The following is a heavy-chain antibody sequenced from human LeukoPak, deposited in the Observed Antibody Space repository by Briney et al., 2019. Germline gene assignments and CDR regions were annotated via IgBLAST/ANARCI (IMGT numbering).Heavy chain of an antibody. CDR2: ISSSSSYI. CDR1: GFTFSSYS. J-gene: IGHJ6*03. V-gene: IGHV3-21*01. D-gene: IGHD3-10*01. CDR3: ARAQASMVRGGLGTLYYYFYYMDG. Sequence: GGSLRLSCAASGFTFSSYSMNWVRQAPGKGLEWVSSISSSSSYIYYADSVKGRFTISRDNAKNSLYLQMNSLRAEDTAVYYCARAQASMVRGGLGTLYYYFYYMDGWGKGTTVTVSS.